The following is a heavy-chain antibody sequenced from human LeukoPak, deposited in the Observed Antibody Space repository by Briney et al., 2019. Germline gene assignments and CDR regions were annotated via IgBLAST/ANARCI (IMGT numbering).Heavy chain of an antibody. CDR2: IYYSGST. D-gene: IGHD3-3*01. CDR3: ARLDTIFGVAKGFDF. J-gene: IGHJ4*02. CDR1: GGSISSYY. Sequence: SETLSLTCTVSGGSISSYYWSWIRQPPGKGLEWIGYIYYSGSTKYNPSLKSRVTISVDTSKNQFSLKLSSVIAVDTAVYYCARLDTIFGVAKGFDFWGQGTLVTVSS. V-gene: IGHV4-59*01.